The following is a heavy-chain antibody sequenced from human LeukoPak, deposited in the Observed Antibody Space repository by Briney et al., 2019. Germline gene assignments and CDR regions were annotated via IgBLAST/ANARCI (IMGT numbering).Heavy chain of an antibody. V-gene: IGHV1-2*02. CDR3: ARTSDYYNYYFDY. CDR2: INPSDGTT. J-gene: IGHJ4*02. D-gene: IGHD4-11*01. CDR1: GYRFTDYY. Sequence: ASVKVSCKASGYRFTDYYVHWVRQAPGRGLEWMAWINPSDGTTNYAQKFQGRVTMITDTSISTAYMELSNLRSDDTAVYYCARTSDYYNYYFDYWGQGTPVTVSS.